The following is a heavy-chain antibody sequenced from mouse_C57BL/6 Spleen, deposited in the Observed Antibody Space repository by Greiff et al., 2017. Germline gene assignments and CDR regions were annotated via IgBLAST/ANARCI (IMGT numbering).Heavy chain of an antibody. Sequence: QVQLQQSGPELVKPGASVKISCKASGYSFTSYYIHWVKQRPGQGLEWIGWIYPGSGNTKYNEKFKGKATLTADPSSSTAYMQLSSLTSEDSAVYFCAREGGDFLDYWGQGTTLTVSS. D-gene: IGHD2-13*01. CDR2: IYPGSGNT. J-gene: IGHJ2*01. CDR1: GYSFTSYY. V-gene: IGHV1-66*01. CDR3: AREGGDFLDY.